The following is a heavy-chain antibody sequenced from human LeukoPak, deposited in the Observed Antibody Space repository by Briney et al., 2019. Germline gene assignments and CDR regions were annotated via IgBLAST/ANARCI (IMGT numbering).Heavy chain of an antibody. CDR1: GFTFSDYY. J-gene: IGHJ1*01. CDR3: SKGHCSSTSCLSSAEYFQY. CDR2: ISSSGSTI. V-gene: IGHV3-11*04. Sequence: GGSLRLSCAASGFTFSDYYMSWIRQAPGKGLEWVSYISSSGSTIYYADSVKGRFTISRDNAKNSLYLQMNSLRAEDTAVYYCSKGHCSSTSCLSSAEYFQYWGQGTLVTVSS. D-gene: IGHD2-2*01.